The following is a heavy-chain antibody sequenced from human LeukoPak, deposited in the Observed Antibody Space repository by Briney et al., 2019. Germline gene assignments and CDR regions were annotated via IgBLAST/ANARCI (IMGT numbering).Heavy chain of an antibody. CDR1: GGSISSSNYY. J-gene: IGHJ4*02. CDR2: IYYSGST. CDR3: ARGLSMVRGVIGY. V-gene: IGHV4-39*07. D-gene: IGHD3-10*01. Sequence: ASETLSLTCSVSGGSISSSNYYWGWIRQSPGKGLEWIGRIYYSGSTYYNSSLKSRVTMSIDTSKNQFSLKLSSVTAADTAVYYCARGLSMVRGVIGYWGQGTLVTVSS.